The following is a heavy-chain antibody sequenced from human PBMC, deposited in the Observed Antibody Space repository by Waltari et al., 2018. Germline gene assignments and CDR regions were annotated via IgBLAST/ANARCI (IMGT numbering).Heavy chain of an antibody. CDR2: IWSDGSKK. D-gene: IGHD5-12*01. J-gene: IGHJ3*02. CDR1: GFPFSGFA. CDR3: ARDWDGYNPDALDI. V-gene: IGHV3-33*01. Sequence: QVHLVESGGGVVQPGRSLRLSCAASGFPFSGFAMPGVRQAPGKGLEWVAVIWSDGSKKYYAESVKGRFTISRDNSKNTLYLEMNSLSDEDTAVYYCARDWDGYNPDALDIWGQGTMVTVSS.